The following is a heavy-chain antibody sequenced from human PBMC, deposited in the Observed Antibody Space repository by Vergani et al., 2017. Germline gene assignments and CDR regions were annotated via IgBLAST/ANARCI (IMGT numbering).Heavy chain of an antibody. CDR3: GRHVAGGPREY. CDR2: IYYSGST. Sequence: QLQLQESGPGLVKPSETLSLTCTVSGGSISSSSYYWGWIRQPPGKGLEWIGSIYYSGSTYYNPSLKSRVTISVDTSKNQFSLKLSSVTAADTAVYYCGRHVAGGPREYWGQGTLVTVSS. V-gene: IGHV4-39*01. J-gene: IGHJ4*02. D-gene: IGHD3-10*01. CDR1: GGSISSSSYY.